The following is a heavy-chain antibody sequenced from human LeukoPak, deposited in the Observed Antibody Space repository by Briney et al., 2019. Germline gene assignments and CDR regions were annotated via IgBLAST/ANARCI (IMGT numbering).Heavy chain of an antibody. D-gene: IGHD3-10*01. CDR2: IYYSGST. CDR3: ARLNVRPAMVRGVLDY. CDR1: GGSISSYY. V-gene: IGHV4-59*12. Sequence: SETLSLTCTVSGGSISSYYWSWIRQPPGKGLEWIGYIYYSGSTNYSPSLKSRVTISVDTSKNQFSLKLSSVTAADTALYYCARLNVRPAMVRGVLDYWGQGTLVTVSS. J-gene: IGHJ4*02.